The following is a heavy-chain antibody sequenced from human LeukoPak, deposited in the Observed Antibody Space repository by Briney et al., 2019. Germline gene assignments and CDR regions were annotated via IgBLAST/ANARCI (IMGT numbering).Heavy chain of an antibody. Sequence: GGSLRLSCAASGFTFSAYDMHWVRQVTGKGLEWVSAVGTASDTYYPGSVKGRFTISRDNAKNSLYLQMNSLRAGDTAVYYCARRGESASYGDYRFDYWGQGTLVTVSS. J-gene: IGHJ4*02. V-gene: IGHV3-13*04. D-gene: IGHD4-17*01. CDR2: VGTASDT. CDR3: ARRGESASYGDYRFDY. CDR1: GFTFSAYD.